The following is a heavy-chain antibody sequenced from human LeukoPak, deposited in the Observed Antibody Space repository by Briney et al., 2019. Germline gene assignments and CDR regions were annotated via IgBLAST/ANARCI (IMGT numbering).Heavy chain of an antibody. D-gene: IGHD1-1*01. Sequence: GGSLRLSCAASGFTFSSYGMHWVRQAPGRGLERVAFIRCDGSNKYYGDFVEGRFTISRDNSKSTLYLQMSSLRAEDTAVYYCANTIWNDERAFGYWGQGTLVTVSS. V-gene: IGHV3-30*02. CDR1: GFTFSSYG. CDR3: ANTIWNDERAFGY. CDR2: IRCDGSNK. J-gene: IGHJ4*02.